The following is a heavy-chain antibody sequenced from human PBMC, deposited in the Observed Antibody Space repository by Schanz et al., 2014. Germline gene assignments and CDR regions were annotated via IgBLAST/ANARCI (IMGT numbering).Heavy chain of an antibody. V-gene: IGHV3-23*03. CDR2: IIFTDGRT. CDR1: GFTFRGYA. Sequence: ERLVESGGGVVQPGRSLRLSCAASGFTFRGYAMSWVRQAPGKGLEWVSIIFTDGRTYYADSVKGRFTISRDNSKSTLYLQMNSLRAEDTAVYYCAKSLESCPGGRCSRGYFDYWGQGTLVTVSS. D-gene: IGHD2-8*02. J-gene: IGHJ4*02. CDR3: AKSLESCPGGRCSRGYFDY.